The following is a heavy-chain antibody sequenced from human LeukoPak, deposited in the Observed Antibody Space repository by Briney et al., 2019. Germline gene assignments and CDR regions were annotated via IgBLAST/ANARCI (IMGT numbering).Heavy chain of an antibody. CDR2: ISGSGGST. J-gene: IGHJ6*03. CDR3: ARAPEGIAAAGTSSMRYYYYMDV. V-gene: IGHV3-23*01. CDR1: GFTFSSYA. Sequence: GGSLRLSCAASGFTFSSYAMSWVRQAPGKGLEWVSAISGSGGSTYYADSVKGRFTISRDNSKNTLYLQMNSLRAEDTAVYYCARAPEGIAAAGTSSMRYYYYMDVWGKGTTVTVSS. D-gene: IGHD6-13*01.